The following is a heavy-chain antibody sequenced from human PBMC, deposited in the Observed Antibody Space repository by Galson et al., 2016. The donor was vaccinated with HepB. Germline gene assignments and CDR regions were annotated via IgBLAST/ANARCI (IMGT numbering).Heavy chain of an antibody. Sequence: SLRLSCAASAFTFSNYGMHWVRQAPGKGLEWVAGIWTDGSNKYYGDSVKGRFTISRDNSKNTLYLQMNSLRADDTAVYYCAKSKGGVWSYYFDYWGQGTLVTVSS. CDR2: IWTDGSNK. J-gene: IGHJ4*02. CDR1: AFTFSNYG. V-gene: IGHV3-33*06. D-gene: IGHD6-19*01. CDR3: AKSKGGVWSYYFDY.